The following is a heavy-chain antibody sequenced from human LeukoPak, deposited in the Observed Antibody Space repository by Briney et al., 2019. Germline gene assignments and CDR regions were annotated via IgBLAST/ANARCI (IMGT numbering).Heavy chain of an antibody. J-gene: IGHJ4*02. CDR1: GYTFTGYY. CDR3: AREPYGSGSPPFDY. Sequence: ASVKVPCKASGYTFTGYYMHWVRQAPGQGLEWMGWINPNSGGTNYAQKFQGWVTMTRDTSISTAYMELSRLRSDDTAVYYCAREPYGSGSPPFDYWGQGTLVTVSS. CDR2: INPNSGGT. V-gene: IGHV1-2*04. D-gene: IGHD3-10*01.